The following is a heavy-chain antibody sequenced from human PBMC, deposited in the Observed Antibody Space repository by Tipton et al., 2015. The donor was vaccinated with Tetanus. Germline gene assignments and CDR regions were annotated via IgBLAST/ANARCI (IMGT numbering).Heavy chain of an antibody. V-gene: IGHV4-30-4*01. D-gene: IGHD5-24*01. CDR3: ARGGRDAYNNPLGAFDV. J-gene: IGHJ3*01. CDR1: GDSLSNGDYY. Sequence: TLSLTCTVSGDSLSNGDYYWSWIRQPPGKGLESIGYIYYSGSTYYNPSLKSRVTISVDTSKNQFSLRLRSVAAADTAVYYCARGGRDAYNNPLGAFDVWGRGTTVTVSS. CDR2: IYYSGST.